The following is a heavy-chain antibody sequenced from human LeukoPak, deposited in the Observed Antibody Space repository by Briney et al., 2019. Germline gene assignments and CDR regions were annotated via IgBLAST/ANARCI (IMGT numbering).Heavy chain of an antibody. CDR1: GGSISSGGYS. Sequence: SETLSLTCAVSGGSISSGGYSWSWIRQPPGKGLEWIGYIYHSGSTNYNPSLKSRVTISVDRSKNQFSLKLSSVTAADTAVYYCAREYDSSGYLDYWGQGTLVTVSS. CDR2: IYHSGST. D-gene: IGHD3-22*01. CDR3: AREYDSSGYLDY. V-gene: IGHV4-30-2*01. J-gene: IGHJ4*02.